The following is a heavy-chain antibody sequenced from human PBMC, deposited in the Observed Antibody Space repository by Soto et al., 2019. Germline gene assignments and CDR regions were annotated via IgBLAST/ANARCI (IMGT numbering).Heavy chain of an antibody. D-gene: IGHD2-2*01. J-gene: IGHJ6*02. V-gene: IGHV1-2*02. CDR1: GYTFTGYY. CDR3: AREGPDPYCSSTSCYHLYYGMDV. Sequence: GASVKVSCKASGYTFTGYYMHWVLQAPGQGLEWMGWINPNSGGTNYAQKFQGRVTMTRDTSISTAYMELSRLRSDDTAVYYCAREGPDPYCSSTSCYHLYYGMDVWGQGTTVTVSS. CDR2: INPNSGGT.